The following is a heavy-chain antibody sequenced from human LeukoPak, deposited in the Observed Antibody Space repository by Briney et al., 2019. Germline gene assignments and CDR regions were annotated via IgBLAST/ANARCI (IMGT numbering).Heavy chain of an antibody. J-gene: IGHJ4*02. Sequence: GESLEISCKGSGYSFSNYWISWGRPMPGKGRGWMGRIDPSDSYTKYSPSFQGHVTISTDKSMTTAYLPWSSLKASDTAMYYCTRLTDYNILTGYYSDYWGQGTLVTVSS. CDR3: TRLTDYNILTGYYSDY. CDR1: GYSFSNYW. D-gene: IGHD3-9*01. V-gene: IGHV5-10-1*01. CDR2: IDPSDSYT.